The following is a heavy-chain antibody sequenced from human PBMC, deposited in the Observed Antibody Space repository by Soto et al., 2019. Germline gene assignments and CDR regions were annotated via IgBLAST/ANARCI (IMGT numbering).Heavy chain of an antibody. J-gene: IGHJ6*02. Sequence: GESLKISCKGSGYSFTSYWIGWVRQMPGKGLEWMGIIYPGDSDTRYSPSFQGQVTISADKSISTAYLQWSSLKASDTAMYHCARYCGGDCYSGPYYYGMDVWGQGTTVTVSS. CDR3: ARYCGGDCYSGPYYYGMDV. CDR1: GYSFTSYW. CDR2: IYPGDSDT. D-gene: IGHD2-21*02. V-gene: IGHV5-51*01.